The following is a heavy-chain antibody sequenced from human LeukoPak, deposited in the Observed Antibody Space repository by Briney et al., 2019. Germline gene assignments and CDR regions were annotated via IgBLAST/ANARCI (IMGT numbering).Heavy chain of an antibody. CDR1: GFTFSSHY. J-gene: IGHJ3*02. Sequence: SGGSLRLSCAASGFTFSSHYMHWVRQAPGKGLVWVSRINSDGSSTNYADSVKGRFTISRDNAKSTLFLQMNSLRAEDTAVYYCTRDWTARSNAFDIWGQGTMVTVSS. CDR2: INSDGSST. CDR3: TRDWTARSNAFDI. V-gene: IGHV3-74*01. D-gene: IGHD3/OR15-3a*01.